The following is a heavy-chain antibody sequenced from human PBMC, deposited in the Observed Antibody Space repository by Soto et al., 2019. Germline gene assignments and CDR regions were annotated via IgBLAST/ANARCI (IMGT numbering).Heavy chain of an antibody. J-gene: IGHJ3*02. Sequence: SETLSLTCAVYGGSFSGYYWSWIRQPPGKGLEWIGEINHSGSTNYNPSLKSRVTISVDTSKNQFSLKLSSVTAADTAVYYCARVDWIEYNYGTRDDAFDIWGQGTMLTVSS. D-gene: IGHD5-18*01. CDR2: INHSGST. CDR1: GGSFSGYY. CDR3: ARVDWIEYNYGTRDDAFDI. V-gene: IGHV4-34*01.